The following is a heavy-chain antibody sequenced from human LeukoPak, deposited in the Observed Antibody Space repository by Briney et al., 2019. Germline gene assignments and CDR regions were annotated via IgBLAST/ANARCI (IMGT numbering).Heavy chain of an antibody. CDR1: GFTFSSYA. D-gene: IGHD2-21*02. Sequence: PGGSLRLSCAASGFTFSSYAMHWVRQAPGQGLDWVAFIRNDGSIKYYADSVKGRFTISRDNSKNTWYLQMNSLRTEDTAVYYCARGDCSGDCYHPLYYWGQGSLVTVSS. V-gene: IGHV3-30*02. J-gene: IGHJ4*02. CDR2: IRNDGSIK. CDR3: ARGDCSGDCYHPLYY.